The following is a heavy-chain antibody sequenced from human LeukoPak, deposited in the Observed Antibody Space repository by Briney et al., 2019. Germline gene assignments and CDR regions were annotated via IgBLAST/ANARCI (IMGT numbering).Heavy chain of an antibody. CDR1: GGSISSSTYY. D-gene: IGHD2-2*01. V-gene: IGHV4-39*01. J-gene: IGHJ4*02. CDR2: ISYSGGT. CDR3: ARPVVPAATSGFDY. Sequence: SETLSLTCTVSGGSISSSTYYWGWIRQPPGQGLEWIGSISYSGGTYYNPSLKSRVTISIVTSKNQFSLRLTSVTAADTAVYYYARPVVPAATSGFDYWGQGTLVTVSS.